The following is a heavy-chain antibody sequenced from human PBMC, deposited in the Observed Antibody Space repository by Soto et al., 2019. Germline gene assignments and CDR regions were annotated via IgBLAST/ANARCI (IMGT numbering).Heavy chain of an antibody. Sequence: GGSLRLSCAASGFTFATYTMSWVRQTPGRGLEWVSAITGSDGRTYYADSVKGRFTISRDNSKNTLYLQMNSLGAEDTAVYYCAKNSAATIRVGFDYWGQGTLVTVSS. V-gene: IGHV3-23*01. D-gene: IGHD5-12*01. CDR3: AKNSAATIRVGFDY. J-gene: IGHJ4*02. CDR1: GFTFATYT. CDR2: ITGSDGRT.